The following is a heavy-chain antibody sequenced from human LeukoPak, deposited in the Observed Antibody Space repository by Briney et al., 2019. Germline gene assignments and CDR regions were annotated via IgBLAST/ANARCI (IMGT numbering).Heavy chain of an antibody. J-gene: IGHJ4*02. CDR2: ISYDGSNK. CDR3: ARGAHKRDDYGGFFDY. V-gene: IGHV3-30*04. CDR1: GFTFSSYA. Sequence: GGSLRVSCAPSGFTFSSYAMHWVRQAPGKGLEWVALISYDGSNKYYADSVKGRFTISRDNSKNTLYLQMDSLRAEDTAVYYCARGAHKRDDYGGFFDYWGQGTLVTVSS. D-gene: IGHD4-23*01.